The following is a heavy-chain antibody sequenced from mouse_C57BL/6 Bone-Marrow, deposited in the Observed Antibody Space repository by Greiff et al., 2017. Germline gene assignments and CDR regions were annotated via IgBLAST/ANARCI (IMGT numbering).Heavy chain of an antibody. Sequence: EVHLVESGGDLVKPGGSLKLSCAASGFTFSRYGMSWVRQTPDKRLEWVAPISSGGSYTYYPDSVKGRFTISRDNAKNTLYLQMISLRSEYTAMYYCARHGRLWSFDYWGQGTTLTVSA. V-gene: IGHV5-6*01. D-gene: IGHD1-1*02. CDR2: ISSGGSYT. J-gene: IGHJ2*01. CDR3: ARHGRLWSFDY. CDR1: GFTFSRYG.